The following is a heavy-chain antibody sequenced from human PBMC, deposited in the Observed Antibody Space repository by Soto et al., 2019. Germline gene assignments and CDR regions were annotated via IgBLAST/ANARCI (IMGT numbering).Heavy chain of an antibody. V-gene: IGHV3-30*18. CDR1: GFTFSSYG. D-gene: IGHD3-10*01. CDR3: AKDQLWFGELLDNWFDP. J-gene: IGHJ5*02. CDR2: ISYDGSNK. Sequence: GGSLRLSCAASGFTFSSYGMHWVRQAPGKGLEWVAVISYDGSNKYYADSVRGRFTISRDNSKNTLYLQMNSLRAEDTAVYYCAKDQLWFGELLDNWFDPWGQGTLVTVS.